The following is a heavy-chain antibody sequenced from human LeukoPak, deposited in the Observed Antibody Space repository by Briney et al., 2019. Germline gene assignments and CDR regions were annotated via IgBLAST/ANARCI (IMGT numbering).Heavy chain of an antibody. V-gene: IGHV3-30*04. D-gene: IGHD3-9*01. CDR3: ARDGGDKTAHYGDQFDE. CDR1: GFIFSNYA. Sequence: PGGSLRLSCSASGFIFSNYAMHWVRLTPGKGLEWVAIISYDGTRQYHADSVKGRFTISRDNSKNTLYLQMNGLRPEDTAVYYCARDGGDKTAHYGDQFDEWGQGTLVTVSS. CDR2: ISYDGTRQ. J-gene: IGHJ4*02.